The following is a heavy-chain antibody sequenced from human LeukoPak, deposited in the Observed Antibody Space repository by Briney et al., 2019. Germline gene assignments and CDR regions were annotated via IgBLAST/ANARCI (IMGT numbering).Heavy chain of an antibody. CDR1: GFTFSSYS. Sequence: KSGGSLRLSCGVSGFTFSSYSMCWVRQAPGKGLEWVSFISSSSSYIYYADSVKGRFTISRDNAKNSLYLQMNSLRAEDTAVYYCARGTMFPYYFDYWGQGTLVTVSS. CDR2: ISSSSSYI. J-gene: IGHJ4*02. CDR3: ARGTMFPYYFDY. V-gene: IGHV3-21*01. D-gene: IGHD3-10*02.